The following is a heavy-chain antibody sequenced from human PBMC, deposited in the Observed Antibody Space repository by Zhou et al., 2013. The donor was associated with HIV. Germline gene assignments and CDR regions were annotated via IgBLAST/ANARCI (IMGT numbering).Heavy chain of an antibody. Sequence: EVQLVESGGGLVKPGGSLRLSCAASGFTFSSYSMNWVRQAPGKGLEWVSSISSSSSYIYYADSVKGRFTISRDNAKNSLYLQMNSLRAEDTAVYYCAREWGEVAGIDYWGQGNPGPPSPQ. CDR3: AREWGEVAGIDY. CDR2: ISSSSSYI. V-gene: IGHV3-21*03. CDR1: GFTFSSYS. J-gene: IGHJ4*02. D-gene: IGHD6-19*01.